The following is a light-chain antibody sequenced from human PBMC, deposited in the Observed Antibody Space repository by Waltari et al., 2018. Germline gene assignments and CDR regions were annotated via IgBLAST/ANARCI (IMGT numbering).Light chain of an antibody. CDR1: SNDVGVYYS. CDR2: DVT. CDR3: CSYAGSYSVV. V-gene: IGLV2-11*01. Sequence: QSALTQPRPVSGSPGRSVTISCTGTSNDVGVYYSVAWYQQHPGKAPKVIIYDVTKRPSGVPDRFSGSKSGNTASLTISGLQAEDEAEYYCCSYAGSYSVVFGGGTKLTVL. J-gene: IGLJ2*01.